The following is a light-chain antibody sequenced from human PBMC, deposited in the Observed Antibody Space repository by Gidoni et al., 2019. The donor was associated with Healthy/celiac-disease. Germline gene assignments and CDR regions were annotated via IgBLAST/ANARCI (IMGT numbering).Light chain of an antibody. J-gene: IGKJ5*01. V-gene: IGKV3-20*01. CDR1: QSISSSY. CDR2: TAS. CDR3: QHYGSSPIT. Sequence: EIVLKKSPGTLSLSPGERATLSCRASQSISSSYLAWYQQEPGQAPRLLIYTASSRATGIPDRFSGSGSGTDFTLTISRVEPEDFAVYYCQHYGSSPITFGQGTRLEIK.